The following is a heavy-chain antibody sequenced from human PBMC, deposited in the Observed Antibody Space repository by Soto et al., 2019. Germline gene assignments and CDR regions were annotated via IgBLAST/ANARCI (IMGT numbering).Heavy chain of an antibody. CDR2: IYPGDSDT. V-gene: IGHV5-51*01. CDR1: GYSFTSYW. Sequence: GESLKISCKGSGYSFTSYWIGWVRQMPGKGLEWMGIIYPGDSDTRYSPSFQGQVTISADKSISTAYLQWSSLKASDTAMYYCARHSVWGIVVVPAAMGDAFDIWGQGTMVTVSS. J-gene: IGHJ3*02. D-gene: IGHD2-2*01. CDR3: ARHSVWGIVVVPAAMGDAFDI.